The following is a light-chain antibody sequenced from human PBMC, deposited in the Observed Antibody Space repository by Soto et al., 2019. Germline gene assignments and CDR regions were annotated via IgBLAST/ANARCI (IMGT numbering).Light chain of an antibody. CDR1: QSVGTF. Sequence: EIVLTQSPATLSLSPGERATLSCRASQSVGTFFAWYQQKPGQAPRLLIYDASNRATGIPARFSGSGSGTDFTLTISRLEPEDFAVYYCQHSSSSPLLTFGGGTKVDIK. CDR2: DAS. J-gene: IGKJ4*01. V-gene: IGKV3-11*01. CDR3: QHSSSSPLLT.